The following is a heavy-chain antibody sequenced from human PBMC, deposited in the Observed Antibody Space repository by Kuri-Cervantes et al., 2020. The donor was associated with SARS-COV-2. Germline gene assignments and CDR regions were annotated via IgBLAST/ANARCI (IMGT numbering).Heavy chain of an antibody. V-gene: IGHV3-53*01. J-gene: IGHJ4*02. CDR1: GFTVSSNY. CDR2: IYSGGST. Sequence: GESLKISCAASGFTVSSNYMSWVRQAPGKGLEWVSLIYSGGSTYYADSVKGRFTISRDSAKNSLYLQMNSLRAEDTAVYYCARDEYSGDIVAPDYWGQGTLVTVSS. CDR3: ARDEYSGDIVAPDY. D-gene: IGHD2-15*01.